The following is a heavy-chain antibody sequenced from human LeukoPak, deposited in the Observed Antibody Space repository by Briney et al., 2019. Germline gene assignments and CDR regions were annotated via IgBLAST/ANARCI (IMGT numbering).Heavy chain of an antibody. V-gene: IGHV3-21*01. CDR3: ARDDAYCSGGSCYTRVLDY. J-gene: IGHJ4*02. CDR2: ISSSSSYI. CDR1: GFTFSSYS. Sequence: GGSLRLSCAASGFTFSSYSMNWVRQAPGKGLEWVSSISSSSSYIYYADSVKGRFTISRDNAKNSLYLQMNSLRAEDRAVYYCARDDAYCSGGSCYTRVLDYWGQGTLVTVSS. D-gene: IGHD2-15*01.